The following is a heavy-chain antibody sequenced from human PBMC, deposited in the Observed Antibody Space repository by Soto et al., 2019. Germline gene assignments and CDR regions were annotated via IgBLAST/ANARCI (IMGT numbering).Heavy chain of an antibody. D-gene: IGHD5-12*01. J-gene: IGHJ4*02. CDR1: GFPFTTAGVA. CDR2: IYYNDDR. Sequence: GSGPTLVNPTQTLTLTCTFSGFPFTTAGVAVGWIRQTPGGALEWLTLIYYNDDRRFSPSLKTRLTITGDTSKNQVVLSLTNVDPGDTATYFCAHSDGGYEIIYFDFWGQGIPVTVSS. CDR3: AHSDGGYEIIYFDF. V-gene: IGHV2-5*01.